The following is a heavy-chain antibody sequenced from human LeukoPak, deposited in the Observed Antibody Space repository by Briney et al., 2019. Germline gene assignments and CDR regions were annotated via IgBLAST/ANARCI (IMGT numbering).Heavy chain of an antibody. CDR3: ARGDSSSWYSPYYYYGMDV. J-gene: IGHJ6*02. CDR2: ISYSGTT. CDR1: GGSISSYY. D-gene: IGHD6-6*01. V-gene: IGHV4-59*08. Sequence: SETLSLTCTVSGGSISSYYWSWIRQPPGKGLEWIGYISYSGTTNYNPSLKSRVTISVDTSKNQFSLKLSSVTAADTAVYYCARGDSSSWYSPYYYYGMDVWGQGTTVTVSS.